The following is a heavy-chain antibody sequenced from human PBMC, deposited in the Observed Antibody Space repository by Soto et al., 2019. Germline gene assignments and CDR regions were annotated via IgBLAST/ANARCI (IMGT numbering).Heavy chain of an antibody. Sequence: PSETLSLTCTVSGGSISSSSYYWGWIRQPPGKGLEWIGSIYYSGSTYYNPSLKSRVTISVDTSKNQFSLKLSSVTAADTAVYYWARHADHSSGFTDYCGQGNLVTVSS. D-gene: IGHD6-19*01. CDR2: IYYSGST. CDR1: GGSISSSSYY. CDR3: ARHADHSSGFTDY. J-gene: IGHJ4*02. V-gene: IGHV4-39*01.